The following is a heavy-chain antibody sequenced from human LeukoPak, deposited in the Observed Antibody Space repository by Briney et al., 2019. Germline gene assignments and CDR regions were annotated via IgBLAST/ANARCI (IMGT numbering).Heavy chain of an antibody. CDR1: GGSISSYY. V-gene: IGHV4-59*01. Sequence: SETLSLTCTVSGGSISSYYWSWIRQPPGKGLEWIGYIYYSGSTNYNPSLKSRVTISVDTSKNQFSLKLSSVTAADTAVYYCARGPPISVDTAMVLSRATNEGIDYWGQGTLVTVSS. D-gene: IGHD5-18*01. CDR3: ARGPPISVDTAMVLSRATNEGIDY. J-gene: IGHJ4*02. CDR2: IYYSGST.